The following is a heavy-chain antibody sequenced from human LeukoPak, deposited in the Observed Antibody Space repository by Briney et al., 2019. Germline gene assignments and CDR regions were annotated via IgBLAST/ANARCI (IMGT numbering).Heavy chain of an antibody. CDR3: ARSGRGTYLYSDL. J-gene: IGHJ4*02. V-gene: IGHV1-18*01. Sequence: ASVRVSCKASAYSFTRYGVSWVRQAPGQGLEWMGWISGSTGNTKYVEKFQGRLTVTADTSTGTAYLDLTKLRIDDTAVYFCARSGRGTYLYSDLWGQGTLVTVSS. CDR2: ISGSTGNT. CDR1: AYSFTRYG. D-gene: IGHD1-26*01.